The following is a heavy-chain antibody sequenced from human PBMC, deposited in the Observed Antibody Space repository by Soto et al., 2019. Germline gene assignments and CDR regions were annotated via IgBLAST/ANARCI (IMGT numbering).Heavy chain of an antibody. CDR1: GFTFSAYY. Sequence: QVQLVQSGAEVKKPGASVKVSCKASGFTFSAYYIYWVRQAPGQGLEWIGWSNPNSGGTNNAQKFQGRVTMTRDTSTSTVYMELSALISDDTAVYYCARSLLDEYSSSWRSAYYGMDVWGQGTTVTVSS. CDR3: ARSLLDEYSSSWRSAYYGMDV. J-gene: IGHJ6*02. V-gene: IGHV1-2*02. CDR2: SNPNSGGT. D-gene: IGHD6-13*01.